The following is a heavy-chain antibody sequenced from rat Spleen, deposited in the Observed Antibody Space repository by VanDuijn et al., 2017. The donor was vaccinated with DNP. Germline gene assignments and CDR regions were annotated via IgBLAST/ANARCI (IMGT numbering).Heavy chain of an antibody. CDR3: SKDSYGYNFDY. Sequence: QVQLKESGPSLVQPSQTLSLPCHVSGFSLTTYCVAWVRQPPGKGLEWIAAISSGGDTHYNSVLKSRLSITRDPSESQVFLKVNSLQTEDTAIYFCSKDSYGYNFDYWGQGVMVTVSS. J-gene: IGHJ2*01. D-gene: IGHD1-9*01. CDR2: ISSGGDT. CDR1: GFSLTTYC. V-gene: IGHV2S12*01.